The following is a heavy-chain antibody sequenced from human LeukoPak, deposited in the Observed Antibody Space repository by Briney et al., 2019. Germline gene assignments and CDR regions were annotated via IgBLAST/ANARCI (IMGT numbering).Heavy chain of an antibody. CDR2: IYYSGST. J-gene: IGHJ4*02. CDR1: GGSISSYY. D-gene: IGHD1-26*01. V-gene: IGHV4-59*08. CDR3: ARYREVGATVDY. Sequence: SETLSLTCTVSGGSISSYYWSWIRQPPGKGLEWIGYIYYSGSTNYNPSLKSRVTISRDTSKNQFSLKLSSVTAADTAVYYCARYREVGATVDYWGQGTLVTVSS.